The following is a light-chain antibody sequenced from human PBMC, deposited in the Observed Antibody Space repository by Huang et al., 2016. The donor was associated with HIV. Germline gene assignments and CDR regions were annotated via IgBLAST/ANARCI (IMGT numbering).Light chain of an antibody. CDR3: QQRSDWPRST. Sequence: EIVLTQSPATLSLSPGERATLSCRASQSVGTYFAWYQQKPGQAPRLLIYDASCRATGIPARFSGSGSGTDFTLTISSLEPEDFVVYYCQQRSDWPRSTFGQGTRLEIK. J-gene: IGKJ5*01. CDR2: DAS. CDR1: QSVGTY. V-gene: IGKV3-11*01.